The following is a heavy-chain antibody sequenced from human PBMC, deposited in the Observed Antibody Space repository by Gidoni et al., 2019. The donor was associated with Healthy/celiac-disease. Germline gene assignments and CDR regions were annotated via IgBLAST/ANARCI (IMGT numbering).Heavy chain of an antibody. D-gene: IGHD3-10*01. CDR1: GFTFSSYG. V-gene: IGHV3-30*03. J-gene: IGHJ4*02. CDR3: AATGVGYYGSGSYCY. CDR2: ISYDGSNK. Sequence: QVQLVESGGGVVQPGRSLRLSCAASGFTFSSYGMHWVRQAPGKGLEWVAVISYDGSNKYYADSVKGRFTISRDNSKNTLYLQMNSLRAEDTAVYYCAATGVGYYGSGSYCYWGQGTLVTVSS.